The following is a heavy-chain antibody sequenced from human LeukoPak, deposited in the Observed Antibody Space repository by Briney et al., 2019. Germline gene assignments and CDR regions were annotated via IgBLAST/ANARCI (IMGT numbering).Heavy chain of an antibody. Sequence: GGSLRLSCAASGFTFSSYAMNWVRQAPGKGLGWVSAISGSGGTTYYADSVKGRFTISRDNSKNTLDLQMNSLRAEDTALYYCAKADGATCYNPSDYWGQGTLVTVSS. V-gene: IGHV3-23*01. CDR1: GFTFSSYA. CDR2: ISGSGGTT. D-gene: IGHD2-15*01. J-gene: IGHJ4*02. CDR3: AKADGATCYNPSDY.